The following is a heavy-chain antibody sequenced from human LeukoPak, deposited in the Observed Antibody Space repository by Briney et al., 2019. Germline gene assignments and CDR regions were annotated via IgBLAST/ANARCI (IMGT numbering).Heavy chain of an antibody. J-gene: IGHJ4*02. V-gene: IGHV4-59*01. D-gene: IGHD3-10*01. CDR3: ARYRLVRGVITRFYFDY. CDR1: GGSISNYF. Sequence: SETLSLTCTVSGGSISNYFWSWIRQAPGKRLEWIGHIYYNGSTNYNPSLKSRITISLDTSKKQFSLKLDSVTAADTAVYYCARYRLVRGVITRFYFDYWGQGTLVTVSS. CDR2: IYYNGST.